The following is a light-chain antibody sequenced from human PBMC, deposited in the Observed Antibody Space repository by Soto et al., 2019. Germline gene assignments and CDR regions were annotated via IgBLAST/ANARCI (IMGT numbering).Light chain of an antibody. Sequence: HSVLTQPPSASGTPGQSLTMSCSGSSSNVGSHFVYWYQHLPGTAPKLLIYRDAQRPSGVPARFFGSKSGTSASLAISGLRSEDEADYYCAVWDDSLTGWVFGGGTKLTVL. CDR1: SSNVGSHF. CDR2: RDA. CDR3: AVWDDSLTGWV. J-gene: IGLJ3*02. V-gene: IGLV1-47*01.